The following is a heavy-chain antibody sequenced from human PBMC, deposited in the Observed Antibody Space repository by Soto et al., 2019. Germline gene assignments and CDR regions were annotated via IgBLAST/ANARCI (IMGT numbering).Heavy chain of an antibody. Sequence: GQGLEWMGIINPSGGSTSYAQKFQGRVTMTRDTSTSTVYMELSSLRSEDTAVYYCARVGIAAAGTPFDYWGQGTLVSVSS. CDR3: ARVGIAAAGTPFDY. CDR2: INPSGGST. J-gene: IGHJ4*02. D-gene: IGHD6-13*01. V-gene: IGHV1-46*03.